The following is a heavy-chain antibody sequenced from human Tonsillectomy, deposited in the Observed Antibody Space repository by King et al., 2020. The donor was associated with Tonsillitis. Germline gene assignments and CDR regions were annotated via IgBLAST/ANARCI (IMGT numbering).Heavy chain of an antibody. Sequence: QLVQSGAEVKKPGASVKVSCKASGGTFSSYAISWGRQAPGQGLEWMGGIIPIFGTANYAQKFQGRVTITTDESTSTAYMELSSLRSEDTAVYYCARGYYDSSGTEYYFDYWGQGTLVTVSS. J-gene: IGHJ4*02. CDR2: IIPIFGTA. D-gene: IGHD3-22*01. CDR1: GGTFSSYA. V-gene: IGHV1-69*01. CDR3: ARGYYDSSGTEYYFDY.